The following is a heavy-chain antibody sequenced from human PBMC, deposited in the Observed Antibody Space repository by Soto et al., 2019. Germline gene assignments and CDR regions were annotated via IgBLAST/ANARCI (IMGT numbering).Heavy chain of an antibody. CDR1: GFTFSNYD. D-gene: IGHD2-15*01. J-gene: IGHJ4*02. Sequence: GGSLRLSCAASGFTFSNYDIHWVRQAPGKGLEWVAVIWYDGSKKYYADSVKGRFTISRDNSKNTLYLQMDSLRHEDTAVHYCAIFCSGGSTCYSDSWGQGTLVTVSS. CDR2: IWYDGSKK. V-gene: IGHV3-33*01. CDR3: AIFCSGGSTCYSDS.